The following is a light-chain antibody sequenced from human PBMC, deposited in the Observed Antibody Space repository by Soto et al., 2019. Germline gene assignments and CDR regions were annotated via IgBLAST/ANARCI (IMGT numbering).Light chain of an antibody. CDR1: QSVTSSY. Sequence: EIVLTQSPGTLSLSPGERATLSCRASQSVTSSYLAWYQQKPGQAPRLLIYGASSRATGIPDRFSGSGSGTDLTLTISRLEPEDFAVYYCQQYGNSPLTCGGGTKVEFK. CDR3: QQYGNSPLT. J-gene: IGKJ4*02. V-gene: IGKV3-20*01. CDR2: GAS.